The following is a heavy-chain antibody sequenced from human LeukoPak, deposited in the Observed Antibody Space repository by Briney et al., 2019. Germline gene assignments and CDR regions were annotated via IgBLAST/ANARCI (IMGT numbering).Heavy chain of an antibody. J-gene: IGHJ3*02. CDR3: ARAGWWGLPRYAFDI. D-gene: IGHD1-26*01. V-gene: IGHV1-18*01. CDR1: GYTFTSNG. CDR2: ISAYNGHT. Sequence: ASVKVSCKASGYTFTSNGISWVRQAPGQGLEWMGWISAYNGHTNYAQKLQGRVTMTTDTSTSTAYMELRSLRSDDTAVYYCARAGWWGLPRYAFDIWGQETMVTVSS.